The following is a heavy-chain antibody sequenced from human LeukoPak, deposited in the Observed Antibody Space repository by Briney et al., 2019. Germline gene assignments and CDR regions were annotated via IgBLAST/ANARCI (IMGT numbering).Heavy chain of an antibody. V-gene: IGHV1-18*01. CDR3: ARDIAYDVDY. Sequence: ASVKVSCKAAGYTFTSHGFIWLRQAPGQGLEWMGWITVNNGYTKYAQELQGRVTMTTDTSTRTAYMELRSLRSDDTAVYFCARDIAYDVDYWGPGTLVTVSS. CDR1: GYTFTSHG. J-gene: IGHJ4*02. CDR2: ITVNNGYT. D-gene: IGHD3-16*01.